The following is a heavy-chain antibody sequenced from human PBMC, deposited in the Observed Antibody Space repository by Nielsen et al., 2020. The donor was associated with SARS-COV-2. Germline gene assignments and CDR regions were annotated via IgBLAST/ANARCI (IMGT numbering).Heavy chain of an antibody. CDR1: GYTFPSYY. D-gene: IGHD3-10*01. CDR3: ARDPGLFYGSGSYYPAIYYYYGMDV. V-gene: IGHV1-46*01. Sequence: ASVQVSCKASGYTFPSYYMHWVRQAPGQGLEWMGIINPSGGSTSYAQKFQGRVTMTRDTSTSTVYMELSSLRSEDTAVYYCARDPGLFYGSGSYYPAIYYYYGMDVWGQGTTVTVSS. CDR2: INPSGGST. J-gene: IGHJ6*02.